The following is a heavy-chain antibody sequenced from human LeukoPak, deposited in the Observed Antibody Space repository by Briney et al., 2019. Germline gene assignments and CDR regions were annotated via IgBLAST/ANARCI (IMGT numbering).Heavy chain of an antibody. V-gene: IGHV3-23*01. J-gene: IGHJ4*02. CDR3: AKFPTVTTPGC. Sequence: GGSLRLSCAASGFTFSSYAVSWVRQAPGKGLEWVSGITGSGANTYYADSVKGRFTISRDNSKNTLYLQMNSLRAEDTAVYYCAKFPTVTTPGCWGQGTLVTVSS. CDR1: GFTFSSYA. CDR2: ITGSGANT. D-gene: IGHD4-17*01.